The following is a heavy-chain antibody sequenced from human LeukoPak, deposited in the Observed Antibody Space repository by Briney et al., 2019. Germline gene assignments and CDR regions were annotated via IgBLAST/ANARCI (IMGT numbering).Heavy chain of an antibody. CDR2: INPSGGST. V-gene: IGHV1-46*01. J-gene: IGHJ4*02. D-gene: IGHD3-10*01. CDR3: ARDFLDYGSGSYYEGGPVDY. Sequence: ASVKVSCKASGYTFTSYYMHWVRQAPGQGLEWMGIINPSGGSTSYAQKFQGRVTMTRDTSTSTVYKELSSLRSEDTAVYYCARDFLDYGSGSYYEGGPVDYWGQGTLVTVSS. CDR1: GYTFTSYY.